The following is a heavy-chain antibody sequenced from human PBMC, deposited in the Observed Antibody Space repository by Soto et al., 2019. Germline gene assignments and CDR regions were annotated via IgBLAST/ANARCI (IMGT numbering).Heavy chain of an antibody. D-gene: IGHD6-19*01. Sequence: PGGSLRLSWAASGFIFSDYAVTWVRQAPGKGLEWVSGIGGGGSDTYYVDSVKGRFTISRDNSKNTLYLQMNSLRAEDTALYYCAKDAVPFNGQWDWFDSWGQGTLVTVSS. CDR2: IGGGGSDT. J-gene: IGHJ5*01. CDR3: AKDAVPFNGQWDWFDS. V-gene: IGHV3-23*01. CDR1: GFIFSDYA.